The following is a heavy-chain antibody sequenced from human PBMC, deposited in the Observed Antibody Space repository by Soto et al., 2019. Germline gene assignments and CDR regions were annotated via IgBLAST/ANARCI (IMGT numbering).Heavy chain of an antibody. CDR1: GYTFTTYS. Sequence: ASVKVSCKASGYTFTTYSVHWVRQAPGQGLEWMGWIDAGNGNTKYSQKFQGRVTVTRDTSANTVYMELSSLRSEDTAVYYCARVFEVDNWFDPWGQGTLVTVS. D-gene: IGHD2-21*01. V-gene: IGHV1-3*01. CDR2: IDAGNGNT. J-gene: IGHJ5*02. CDR3: ARVFEVDNWFDP.